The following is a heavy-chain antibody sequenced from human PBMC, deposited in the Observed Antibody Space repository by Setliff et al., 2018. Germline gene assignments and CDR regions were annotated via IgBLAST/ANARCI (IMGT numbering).Heavy chain of an antibody. CDR3: TRAPGGSGSFYYYGMDV. Sequence: PGGSLRLSCTASGSTFGDYAMSWVRQAPGKGLEWVGFIRSKAYGGTTEYAASVKGRFTISRDDSKSIAYLQMNSLKTEDTAVYYCTRAPGGSGSFYYYGMDVRGQGTTVTVSS. J-gene: IGHJ6*02. V-gene: IGHV3-49*04. CDR1: GSTFGDYA. CDR2: IRSKAYGGTT. D-gene: IGHD3-10*01.